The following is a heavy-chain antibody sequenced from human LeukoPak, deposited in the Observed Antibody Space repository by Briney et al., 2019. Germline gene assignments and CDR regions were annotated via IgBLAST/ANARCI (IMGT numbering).Heavy chain of an antibody. CDR3: AKGGYSNYTPYLDS. CDR2: IWYDGSNK. D-gene: IGHD4-11*01. CDR1: GFTFSSYG. J-gene: IGHJ4*02. Sequence: GGSLRLSCAASGFTFSSYGMHWVRQAPGKGLEWVAVIWYDGSNKYYADSVKGRFTISRDNSKNTLSVQMNSLRGDDTAVYYCAKGGYSNYTPYLDSWGQGTLVTVSS. V-gene: IGHV3-30*02.